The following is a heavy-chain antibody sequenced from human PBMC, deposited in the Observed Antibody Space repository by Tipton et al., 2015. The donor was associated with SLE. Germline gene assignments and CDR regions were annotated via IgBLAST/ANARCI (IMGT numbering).Heavy chain of an antibody. J-gene: IGHJ4*02. Sequence: TLSLTCTVSAGSISSYYWSWIRQPPGKGLEWIGYIYYSGSTNYNPSLKSRVTISVDTSKNQFSLKLSSVTAADTAVYYCASWSPDRTSGWSRFDYLGQGTLVTVSS. CDR3: ASWSPDRTSGWSRFDY. V-gene: IGHV4-59*01. CDR2: IYYSGST. CDR1: AGSISSYY. D-gene: IGHD6-19*01.